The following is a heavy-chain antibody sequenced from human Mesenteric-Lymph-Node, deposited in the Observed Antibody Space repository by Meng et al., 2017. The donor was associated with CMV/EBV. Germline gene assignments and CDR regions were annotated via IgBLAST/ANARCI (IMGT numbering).Heavy chain of an antibody. J-gene: IGHJ4*02. V-gene: IGHV1-69*13. CDR1: GGTFSRYG. CDR2: IIPIFAIV. D-gene: IGHD3-22*01. CDR3: ARDTSYPGWDSSGYYYSSFDS. Sequence: SVKVSCKASGGTFSRYGISWVRQAPGQGLEWMGGIIPIFAIVNYSQKFQGRVTITADESTSTAYMELSSLRSEDTALYYCARDTSYPGWDSSGYYYSSFDSWGQGTLVTVPQ.